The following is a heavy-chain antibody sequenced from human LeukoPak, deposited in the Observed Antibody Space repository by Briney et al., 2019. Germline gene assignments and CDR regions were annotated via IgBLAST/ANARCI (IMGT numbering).Heavy chain of an antibody. CDR2: ISGSGGST. J-gene: IGHJ4*02. CDR3: AKCSSTSCYVSIDFDY. Sequence: GGSLRLSCAASGFTFSSYAMSWVRQAPGKGLEWVSAISGSGGSTYYADSVKGRFTISRDNSKNTLYLQMNSLRAEDTAVYYCAKCSSTSCYVSIDFDYWGQGTLVTVSS. CDR1: GFTFSSYA. D-gene: IGHD2-2*01. V-gene: IGHV3-23*01.